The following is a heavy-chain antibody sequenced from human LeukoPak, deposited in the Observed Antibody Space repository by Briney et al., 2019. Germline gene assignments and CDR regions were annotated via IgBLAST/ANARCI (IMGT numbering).Heavy chain of an antibody. Sequence: SETLSLTCTVSGGSISISSYYWGWIRQPPGKGLEWIGSIYYSGSTYYNPSLKSRVTISVDTSKNQFSLKLSSVAAADTAVYYCASGVLKWDIVVVRAVYYIWGQGTMVTVSS. CDR1: GGSISISSYY. CDR2: IYYSGST. D-gene: IGHD2-2*01. CDR3: ASGVLKWDIVVVRAVYYI. V-gene: IGHV4-39*07. J-gene: IGHJ3*02.